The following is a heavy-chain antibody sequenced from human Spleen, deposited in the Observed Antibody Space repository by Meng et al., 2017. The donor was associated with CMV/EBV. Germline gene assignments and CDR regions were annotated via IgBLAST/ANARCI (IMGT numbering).Heavy chain of an antibody. CDR1: GFTFSNYR. D-gene: IGHD3-10*01. CDR2: ISSDGSST. Sequence: ESLKISCAASGFTFSNYRMHWVRQAPGKGLVWVSRISSDGSSTNYADPARFIISRDNAKNTLYLQMNSLRAEDTAVYYCAKERLWSNYFQHWGQGTLVTVSS. J-gene: IGHJ1*01. V-gene: IGHV3-74*01. CDR3: AKERLWSNYFQH.